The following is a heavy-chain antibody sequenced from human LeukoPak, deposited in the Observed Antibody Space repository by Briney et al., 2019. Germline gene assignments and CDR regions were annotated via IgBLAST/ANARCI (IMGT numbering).Heavy chain of an antibody. CDR1: GFTLSSYW. CDR3: VNMVSDSGVEGK. J-gene: IGHJ4*02. Sequence: PGGSLRLSCAASGFTLSSYWMHWVRQAPGKGLVWVSRINSDGSTTNYADSVKGRFSISRDNAINTVYLQMNSLRDEDTAIYYCVNMVSDSGVEGKWGQGTLVTVSS. CDR2: INSDGSTT. D-gene: IGHD3-10*01. V-gene: IGHV3-74*01.